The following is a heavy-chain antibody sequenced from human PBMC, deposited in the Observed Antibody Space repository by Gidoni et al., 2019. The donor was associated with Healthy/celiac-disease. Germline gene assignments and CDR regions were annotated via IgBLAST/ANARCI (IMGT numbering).Heavy chain of an antibody. J-gene: IGHJ1*01. CDR2: LNPKSGGT. D-gene: IGHD2-8*02. CDR3: AKGGGQELVGH. Sequence: QGQLVQSGAEVKKPGASAKVSCQASGYTCTGYYMHWVRQAPGQGLEWMRWLNPKSGGTNYAQKFQGSVTMTRDTSISTAYMELSRLRSDDTAVYYCAKGGGQELVGHWGQGTLVTVSS. V-gene: IGHV1-2*02. CDR1: GYTCTGYY.